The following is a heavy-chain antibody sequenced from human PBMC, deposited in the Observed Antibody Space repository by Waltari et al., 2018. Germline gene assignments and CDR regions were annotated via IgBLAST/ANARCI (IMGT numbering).Heavy chain of an antibody. D-gene: IGHD5-18*01. CDR2: ISYDGSNK. Sequence: QVQLVESGGGVVQPGRSLSLSCAASGFTFSSYGMHWVRQAPGKGLEWVAVISYDGSNKYYADSVKGRFTISRDNSKNTLYLQMNSLRAEDTAVYYCARPWGYSYGSTFDYWGQGTLVTVSS. J-gene: IGHJ4*02. CDR1: GFTFSSYG. CDR3: ARPWGYSYGSTFDY. V-gene: IGHV3-30*03.